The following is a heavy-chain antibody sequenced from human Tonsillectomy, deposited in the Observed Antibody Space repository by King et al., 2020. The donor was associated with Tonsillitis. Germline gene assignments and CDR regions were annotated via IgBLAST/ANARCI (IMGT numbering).Heavy chain of an antibody. V-gene: IGHV3-23*04. Sequence: VQLVESGGGLVQPGGSLRLSCAASRFSFGSYAMSWVRQASGKGLEWLSGISVSGGTIYYGHSVKGRFTISRCTSKNTLYLQMNSLRGEDTGVYYCAKDSGNNYYDMDVWGQGTTVTVSS. CDR1: RFSFGSYA. CDR3: AKDSGNNYYDMDV. J-gene: IGHJ6*02. CDR2: ISVSGGTI.